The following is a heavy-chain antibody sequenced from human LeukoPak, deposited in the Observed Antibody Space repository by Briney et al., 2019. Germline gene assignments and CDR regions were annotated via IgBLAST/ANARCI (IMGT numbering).Heavy chain of an antibody. Sequence: QPGRSLRLSCAASGFIFSSYGMHWVRQAPGKGLEWVAVISYDGDNKYYADSVKGRFTISRDNSKNTLYLQMNSLRAEDTAVYYCAKGQYQLLSVHDYWGQGTLVTVSS. CDR1: GFIFSSYG. V-gene: IGHV3-30*18. CDR3: AKGQYQLLSVHDY. J-gene: IGHJ4*02. CDR2: ISYDGDNK. D-gene: IGHD2-2*01.